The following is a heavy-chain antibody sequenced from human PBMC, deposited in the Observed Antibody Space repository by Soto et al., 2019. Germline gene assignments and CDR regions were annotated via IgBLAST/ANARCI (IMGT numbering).Heavy chain of an antibody. D-gene: IGHD3-3*01. CDR2: IYYSGST. J-gene: IGHJ5*02. CDR3: ARAYYDFWSGYLNWFDP. V-gene: IGHV4-59*01. CDR1: GGSISSYY. Sequence: SETLSLTCTVSGGSISSYYWSGIRQPPGKGLEWIGYIYYSGSTNYNPSLKSRVTISVDTSKNQFSLKLSSVTAADTAVYYCARAYYDFWSGYLNWFDPWGQGTLVTVSS.